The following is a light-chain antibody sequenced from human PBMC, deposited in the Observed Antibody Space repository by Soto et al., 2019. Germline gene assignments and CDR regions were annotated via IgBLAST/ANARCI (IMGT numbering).Light chain of an antibody. CDR2: EVS. CDR1: GSDVGGYNY. J-gene: IGLJ3*02. V-gene: IGLV2-8*01. CDR3: NSYAGSNNWV. Sequence: QSALTQPASVSGSRGQSITISCTGTGSDVGGYNYVSWYQQHPGKAPKLMIYEVSKRPSGVPDRFSGSKSGNTASLTVSGLQAEDEADYYCNSYAGSNNWVFGGGTKLTVL.